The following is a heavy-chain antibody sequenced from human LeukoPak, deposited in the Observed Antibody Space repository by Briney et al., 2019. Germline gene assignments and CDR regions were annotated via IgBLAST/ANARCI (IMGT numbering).Heavy chain of an antibody. CDR1: GGSFSSYT. Sequence: SVKVSCKASGGSFSSYTISWVRQGPGQGHELMGRIIPILGIANYAQTFQGRVTITADKSTSTAYMELSSLRSEDTAVYYCATTYATTVTTPFDYWGQGTLVTVSS. V-gene: IGHV1-69*02. D-gene: IGHD4-17*01. CDR3: ATTYATTVTTPFDY. J-gene: IGHJ4*02. CDR2: IIPILGIA.